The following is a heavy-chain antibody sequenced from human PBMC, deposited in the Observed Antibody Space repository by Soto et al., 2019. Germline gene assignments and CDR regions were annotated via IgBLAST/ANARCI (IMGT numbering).Heavy chain of an antibody. V-gene: IGHV4-34*01. CDR3: ASPARPSLGYCSSTSCRRWFDP. J-gene: IGHJ5*02. CDR1: GGSFSGYY. CDR2: INHSGST. Sequence: SETLSLTCAVYGGSFSGYYWSWIRQPPEKGLEWIGEINHSGSTNYNPSLKSRGTISVDTSKNQFSLKLSSVTAADTAVYYCASPARPSLGYCSSTSCRRWFDPWGQGTLVTVSS. D-gene: IGHD2-2*01.